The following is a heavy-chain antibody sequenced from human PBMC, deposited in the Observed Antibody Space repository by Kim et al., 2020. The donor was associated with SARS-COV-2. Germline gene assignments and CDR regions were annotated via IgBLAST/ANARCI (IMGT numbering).Heavy chain of an antibody. CDR1: SGSISSGGYY. D-gene: IGHD3-9*01. Sequence: SETLSLTCTVSSGSISSGGYYWTWIRQHPGKGLEWIGYIYYTGSTYYNPSLKSRVSISVDRSKNQFSLKLSSVTAADTAVYYCARAVPVDYDSLTGYYGEYFQHWGQGTLVTVSS. CDR2: IYYTGST. V-gene: IGHV4-31*03. CDR3: ARAVPVDYDSLTGYYGEYFQH. J-gene: IGHJ1*01.